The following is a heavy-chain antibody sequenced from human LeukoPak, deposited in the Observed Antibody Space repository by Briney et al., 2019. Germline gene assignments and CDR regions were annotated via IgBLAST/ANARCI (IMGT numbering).Heavy chain of an antibody. CDR3: AKHRGSGWYPARSSFDY. CDR1: GFTFSSYA. CDR2: ISGSGSGT. D-gene: IGHD6-19*01. Sequence: GGSLSLSCAASGFTFSSYAMSWVRQAPGKGLEWVSVISGSGSGTYYADSVKGRFTISRDNSKNTMFLQMNSLRAEDTAVFYCAKHRGSGWYPARSSFDYWGQGTLVTVSS. J-gene: IGHJ4*02. V-gene: IGHV3-23*01.